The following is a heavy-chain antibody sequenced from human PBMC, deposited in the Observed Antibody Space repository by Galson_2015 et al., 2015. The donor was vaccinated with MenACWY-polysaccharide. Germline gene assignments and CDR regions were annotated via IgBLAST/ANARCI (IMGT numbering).Heavy chain of an antibody. CDR1: GFTFSNYA. CDR2: IGGSGSST. Sequence: SLRLSCAASGFTFSNYAMSWVRQAPGKGLEWVSTIGGSGSSTHYADSVKGRFTISRGNSKNTLSLQMNSLRAEDTAVYYCVRVRYSTGKYQFDYWGQGTLVAVSS. J-gene: IGHJ4*02. V-gene: IGHV3-23*01. CDR3: VRVRYSTGKYQFDY. D-gene: IGHD2-2*01.